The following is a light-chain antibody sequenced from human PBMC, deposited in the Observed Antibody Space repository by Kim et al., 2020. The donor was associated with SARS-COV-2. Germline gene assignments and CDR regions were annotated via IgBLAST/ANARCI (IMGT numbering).Light chain of an antibody. CDR3: SSYTRSNNLYVI. J-gene: IGLJ2*01. CDR1: SSDSGDYKY. Sequence: SITIPCPGTSSDSGDYKYVSWYQQHPGHAPKLIIYAVNDRPSGISSRFSGSKSGNTASLTISGLQAEDEAHYYCSSYTRSNNLYVIFGGGTQLTVL. CDR2: AVN. V-gene: IGLV2-14*03.